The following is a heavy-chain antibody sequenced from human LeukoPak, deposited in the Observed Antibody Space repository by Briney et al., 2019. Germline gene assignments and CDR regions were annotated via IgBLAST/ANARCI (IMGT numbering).Heavy chain of an antibody. D-gene: IGHD3-22*01. J-gene: IGHJ3*02. CDR3: AKGFSSGPWDACDI. CDR2: ISISGDK. V-gene: IGHV3-23*01. CDR1: ELTLSRCA. Sequence: GGSLRLSCAASELTLSRCAMSWVRQAPGKGLEWVSSISISGDKYYADSVKGRFTISRDNSKNTLYLQMNSLRVEDTAVYYCAKGFSSGPWDACDIWGQGTMVTVSS.